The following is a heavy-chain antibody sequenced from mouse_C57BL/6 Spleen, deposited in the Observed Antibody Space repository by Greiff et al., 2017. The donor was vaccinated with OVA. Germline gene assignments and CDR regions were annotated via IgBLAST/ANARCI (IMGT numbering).Heavy chain of an antibody. CDR2: IWWDDDK. J-gene: IGHJ1*03. V-gene: IGHV8-8*01. D-gene: IGHD1-1*01. CDR3: ARIGQITHWCVDV. CDR1: GFSLSTFGMG. Sequence: QVTLKVSGPGILQPSQTLSLSCSSSGFSLSTFGMGVGWIRQPSGMGLVWLAHIWWDDDKYYNPALKSQLTISKDTSKHQVYLKSANLDTADTATYYCARIGQITHWCVDVWGTGTTVTVSS.